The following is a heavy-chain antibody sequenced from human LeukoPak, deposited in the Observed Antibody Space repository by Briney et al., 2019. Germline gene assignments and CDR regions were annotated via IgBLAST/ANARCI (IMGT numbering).Heavy chain of an antibody. D-gene: IGHD3-10*01. Sequence: QPGGSLRLSCAASGFTFNNYAMHWVRQAPGKGLNWVAFISYDGSDKYYADSVKGRFTISRDNSKNTLYLQMNSLRPEDTAVYYCAKDEPGSYSPSDYWGQGTLVTVSS. CDR3: AKDEPGSYSPSDY. CDR1: GFTFNNYA. V-gene: IGHV3-30*18. J-gene: IGHJ4*02. CDR2: ISYDGSDK.